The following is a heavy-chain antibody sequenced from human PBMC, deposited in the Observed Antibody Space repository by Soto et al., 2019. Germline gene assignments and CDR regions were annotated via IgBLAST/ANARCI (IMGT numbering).Heavy chain of an antibody. J-gene: IGHJ4*02. D-gene: IGHD6-13*01. CDR3: ARGYSSSWYVGLGY. CDR1: GFTVSSNY. CDR2: IYSGGST. V-gene: IGHV3-53*01. Sequence: PGGSLRLSCAASGFTVSSNYMSWVRQAPGKGLEWVSLIYSGGSTYYADSVKGRFTISRDNSTNTLYLQMSSLRAEDTAVYYCARGYSSSWYVGLGYWGQGTLVTVSS.